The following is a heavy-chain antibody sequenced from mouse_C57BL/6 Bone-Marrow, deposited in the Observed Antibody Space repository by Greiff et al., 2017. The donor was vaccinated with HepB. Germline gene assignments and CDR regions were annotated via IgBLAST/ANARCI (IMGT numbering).Heavy chain of an antibody. D-gene: IGHD1-1*01. V-gene: IGHV3-6*01. J-gene: IGHJ2*01. Sequence: EVQLQQSGPGLVKPSQSLSLTCSVTGYSITSGYYWNWIRQFPGNKLEWMGYISYDGSNNYNPSLKNRISITRDTSKNQFFLKLNSVTTEDTATYYCARDHYGSDYWGQGTTLTVSS. CDR3: ARDHYGSDY. CDR2: ISYDGSN. CDR1: GYSITSGYY.